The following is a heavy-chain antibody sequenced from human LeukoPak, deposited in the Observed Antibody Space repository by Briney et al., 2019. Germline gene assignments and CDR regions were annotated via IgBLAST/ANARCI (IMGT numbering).Heavy chain of an antibody. V-gene: IGHV5-51*01. J-gene: IGHJ3*02. CDR3: AIRITMVRGTAFDI. D-gene: IGHD3-10*01. CDR2: IYPGDSDT. Sequence: SGESLKISCKGAEFSFINYWIAWVRQLPGKGLEWMGIIYPGDSDTRYSPSFQGQVTISADRSISTAYLQWSSLKASDTAMYYCAIRITMVRGTAFDIWGQGTMVTVSS. CDR1: EFSFINYW.